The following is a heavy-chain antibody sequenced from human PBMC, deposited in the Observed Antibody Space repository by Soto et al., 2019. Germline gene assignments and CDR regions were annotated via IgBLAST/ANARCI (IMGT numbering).Heavy chain of an antibody. CDR1: GYTLTELS. Sequence: GASVKVSCKVSGYTLTELSMHWVRQAPGKGLEWMGWISAYNGNTNYAQKLQGRVTMTTDTSTSTAYMELRSLRSDDTAVYYCARDYYYGSGSYPDYWGQGTLVTVSS. CDR3: ARDYYYGSGSYPDY. V-gene: IGHV1-18*01. D-gene: IGHD3-10*01. J-gene: IGHJ4*02. CDR2: ISAYNGNT.